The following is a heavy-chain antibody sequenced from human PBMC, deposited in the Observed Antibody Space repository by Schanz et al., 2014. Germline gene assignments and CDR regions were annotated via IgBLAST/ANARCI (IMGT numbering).Heavy chain of an antibody. CDR2: IIPILDKT. CDR3: AKGSRSGSKVMDV. J-gene: IGHJ6*03. V-gene: IGHV1-69*08. D-gene: IGHD3-10*01. Sequence: QVQLVQSGAEVKKPGSSVKVSCKASGGTFSSSTLTWVRQAPGQGLEWMGRIIPILDKTNYAQKFQGRVTMTADKSTSTVYMEVSGLRSEDTALYYCAKGSRSGSKVMDVWGKGTTVTVSS. CDR1: GGTFSSST.